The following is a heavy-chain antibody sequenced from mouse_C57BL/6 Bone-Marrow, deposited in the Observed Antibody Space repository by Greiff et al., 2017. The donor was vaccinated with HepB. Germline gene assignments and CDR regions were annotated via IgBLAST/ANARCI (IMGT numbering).Heavy chain of an antibody. J-gene: IGHJ4*01. CDR1: GFTFSDYG. Sequence: EVQVVESGGGLVKPGGSLKLSCAASGFTFSDYGMHWVRQAPEKGLEWVAYISSGSSTIYYADTVKGRFTISRDNAKNTLFLQMTSLRSEDTAMYYCAAYYYGSSWNYAMDYWGQGTSVTVAS. CDR2: ISSGSSTI. CDR3: AAYYYGSSWNYAMDY. V-gene: IGHV5-17*01. D-gene: IGHD1-1*01.